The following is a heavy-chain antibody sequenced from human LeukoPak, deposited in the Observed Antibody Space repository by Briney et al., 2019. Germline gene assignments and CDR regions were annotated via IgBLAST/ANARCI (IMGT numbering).Heavy chain of an antibody. D-gene: IGHD3-10*01. V-gene: IGHV3-23*01. CDR2: IFGSGAGT. Sequence: RGSLRLSCAASGFTFSTYAMSWVRQAPGKGLEWVSSIFGSGAGTHYADSVKGRFTISRDNSKNTLYLQMNSLRAEDTAVYYCAKDLISPRSVGSSEKVDYWGQGTLVTVSS. CDR1: GFTFSTYA. J-gene: IGHJ4*02. CDR3: AKDLISPRSVGSSEKVDY.